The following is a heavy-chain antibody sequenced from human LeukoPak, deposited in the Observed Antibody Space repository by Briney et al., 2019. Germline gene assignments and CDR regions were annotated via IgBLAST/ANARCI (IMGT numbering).Heavy chain of an antibody. Sequence: SETLSLTCTVSGGSISSRSYYWGWIRQPPGKGLEWIGSMYYSGNTYYNPSLKSRVTISVDTSKNQFSLKLSSVTAADTAVYYCARKVRPDYSRFDYWGQGTLATVSS. CDR2: MYYSGNT. D-gene: IGHD4/OR15-4a*01. J-gene: IGHJ4*02. CDR3: ARKVRPDYSRFDY. V-gene: IGHV4-39*01. CDR1: GGSISSRSYY.